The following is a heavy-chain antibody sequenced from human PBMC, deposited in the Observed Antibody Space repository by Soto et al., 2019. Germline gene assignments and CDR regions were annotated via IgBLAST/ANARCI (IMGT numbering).Heavy chain of an antibody. D-gene: IGHD1-26*01. J-gene: IGHJ4*02. CDR2: INGRSNYV. V-gene: IGHV3-21*01. CDR1: GFTFSTYT. Sequence: EVQVVESGGGLVKPGGSLRLSCVFSGFTFSTYTMNWVRQAPGKGLEWISSINGRSNYVYYADSVKGRFTISRDNAKNSLYLQMNRLRAEDAAICYCAREDGVVGSSSGFDHWGLGTLVTVSS. CDR3: AREDGVVGSSSGFDH.